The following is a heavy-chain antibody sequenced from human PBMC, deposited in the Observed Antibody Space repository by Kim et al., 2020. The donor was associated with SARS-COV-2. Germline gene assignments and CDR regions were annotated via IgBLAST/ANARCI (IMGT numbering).Heavy chain of an antibody. D-gene: IGHD5-18*01. CDR3: TTDVDTAMGFDY. Sequence: DYAAPVKGRFTISRDDSKTTLYLQMNSLKTEDTAVYYCTTDVDTAMGFDYWGQGTLVTVSS. J-gene: IGHJ4*02. V-gene: IGHV3-15*01.